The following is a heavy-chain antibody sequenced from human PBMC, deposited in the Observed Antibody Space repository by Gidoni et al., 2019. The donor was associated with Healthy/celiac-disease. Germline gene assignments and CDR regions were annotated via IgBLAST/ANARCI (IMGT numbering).Heavy chain of an antibody. CDR1: GFTFSSYS. CDR2: ISSSSSTI. D-gene: IGHD4-17*01. Sequence: EVQLVESGGGLVQPGGSLRLSCAASGFTFSSYSMNWVRQAPGKGLEWVSYISSSSSTIYYADSVKGRFTISRDNAKNSLYLQMNSLRDEDTAVYYCARATYGDYDPTGSGMDVWGQGTTVTVSS. CDR3: ARATYGDYDPTGSGMDV. J-gene: IGHJ6*02. V-gene: IGHV3-48*02.